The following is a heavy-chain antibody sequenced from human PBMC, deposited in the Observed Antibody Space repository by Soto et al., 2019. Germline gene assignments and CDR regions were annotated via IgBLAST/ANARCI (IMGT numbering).Heavy chain of an antibody. CDR3: ARETAAAGLDY. J-gene: IGHJ4*02. D-gene: IGHD6-13*01. CDR1: GFTFSSYA. Sequence: GGSLRLSCAASGFTFSSYAMHWVRQAPGKGLEWVAVISYDGSNKYYADSVKGRFTISRDNSKNTLYLQMNSLRAEDTAVYYCARETAAAGLDYWGQGTLVTVSS. V-gene: IGHV3-30-3*01. CDR2: ISYDGSNK.